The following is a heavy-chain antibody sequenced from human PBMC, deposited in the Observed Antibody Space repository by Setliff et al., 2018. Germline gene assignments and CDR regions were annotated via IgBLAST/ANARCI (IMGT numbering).Heavy chain of an antibody. CDR2: INPAGSEK. CDR1: GFTFSGYW. CDR3: ARGYYYGLDV. Sequence: PGGSLRLSCAASGFTFSGYWMTWVRQAPGKGLEWVAAINPAGSEKYYADSVKGRFTISRDNAKNSLYLQMNSLRAEDTAVYYCARGYYYGLDVWAQGTTVTVSS. J-gene: IGHJ6*02. V-gene: IGHV3-7*01.